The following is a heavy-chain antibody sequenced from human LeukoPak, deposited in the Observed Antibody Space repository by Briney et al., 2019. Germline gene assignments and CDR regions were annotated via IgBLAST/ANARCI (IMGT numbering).Heavy chain of an antibody. V-gene: IGHV3-23*01. J-gene: IGHJ4*02. CDR3: ASSWTIAVAGRKYYFQY. D-gene: IGHD6-19*01. CDR1: GFTFSDYA. CDR2: ISQGT. Sequence: QPEGSLRLSCAASGFTFSDYAMNWVRQAPGKGLEWVSTISQGTYYVDSVKGRFTISRGNSKNTLYLQMHSLRAEDTAVYYCASSWTIAVAGRKYYFQYWGQGTLVTVSS.